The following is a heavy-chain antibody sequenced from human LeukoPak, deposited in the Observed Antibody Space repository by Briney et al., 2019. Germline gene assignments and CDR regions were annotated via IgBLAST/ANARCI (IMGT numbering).Heavy chain of an antibody. J-gene: IGHJ4*02. D-gene: IGHD6-19*01. CDR2: IYYSGST. CDR3: ASTGIAVAGFILDY. CDR1: GGSISSSSYY. Sequence: SETLSLTCTVSGGSISSSSYYWGWIRQPPGKGLEWIGSIYYSGSTYYNPSLKSRVTLSVDTSKNQFSLKLSSVTAADTAVYYCASTGIAVAGFILDYWGQGTLVTVSS. V-gene: IGHV4-39*01.